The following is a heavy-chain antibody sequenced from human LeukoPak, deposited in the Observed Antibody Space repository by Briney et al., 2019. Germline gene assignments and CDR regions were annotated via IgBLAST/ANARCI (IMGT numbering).Heavy chain of an antibody. CDR1: GGTFSIYA. V-gene: IGHV1-69*13. D-gene: IGHD2/OR15-2a*01. CDR3: AAGSLVLLSGLDY. Sequence: SVNVSCKASGGTFSIYAISCVRQAPGQGLEWMGGIIPIFGTANYAQKLQGRVTITAAESTSTAHMALSSLRSEATAVSYCAAGSLVLLSGLDYWGQGTLVTVSS. CDR2: IIPIFGTA. J-gene: IGHJ4*02.